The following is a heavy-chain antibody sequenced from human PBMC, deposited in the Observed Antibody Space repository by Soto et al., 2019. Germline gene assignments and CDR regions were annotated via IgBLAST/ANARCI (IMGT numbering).Heavy chain of an antibody. CDR3: ARKHSSSYYYYGIDV. V-gene: IGHV3-48*03. CDR2: ISSSGSTI. D-gene: IGHD6-6*01. Sequence: EVQLVESGGGLVQPGGSLRLSCAASGFTFSSYEMNWVRQAPGKGLEWVSYISSSGSTIYYADSVKGRFTISRDNAKNSLYLQMNSLRAEDTAVHYCARKHSSSYYYYGIDVWGQGTTVTVSS. J-gene: IGHJ6*02. CDR1: GFTFSSYE.